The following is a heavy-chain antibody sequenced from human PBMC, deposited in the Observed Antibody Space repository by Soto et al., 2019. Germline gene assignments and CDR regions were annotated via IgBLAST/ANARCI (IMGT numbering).Heavy chain of an antibody. CDR2: IYTSGNS. Sequence: QVQLQESGPGLVKPSETLSLTCSVSGGSIRNYYWNWIRQPAGKGLEWIGRIYTSGNSDYNPSLKSRVTMSADTSKNQLSLRLSSVTAADSAVYYCARLSFGKPPGYLDYWGQGIRVTISS. J-gene: IGHJ4*02. V-gene: IGHV4-4*07. CDR3: ARLSFGKPPGYLDY. D-gene: IGHD3-10*01. CDR1: GGSIRNYY.